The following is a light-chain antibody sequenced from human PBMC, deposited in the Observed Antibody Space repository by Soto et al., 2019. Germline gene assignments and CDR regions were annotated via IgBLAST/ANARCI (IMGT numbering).Light chain of an antibody. V-gene: IGKV3-20*01. CDR1: QSVTSSY. J-gene: IGKJ1*01. CDR2: DAS. Sequence: EIVLTQSPGTLSLSPGERATLSCRASQSVTSSYLAWYQHKPGQAPRLLIYDASSRAAGIPDRFSGSGSGTGFTLTISRLEPEEFAVYYCQQYGNSPKTFGQGTKVEIK. CDR3: QQYGNSPKT.